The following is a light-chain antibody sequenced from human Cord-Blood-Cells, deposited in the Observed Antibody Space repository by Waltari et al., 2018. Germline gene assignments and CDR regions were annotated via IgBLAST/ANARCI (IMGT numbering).Light chain of an antibody. J-gene: IGLJ1*01. CDR1: SRDVGGYNY. V-gene: IGLV2-14*01. CDR3: SSYTSSSTYV. CDR2: EVS. Sequence: QSALTQPASVSGSPGQSITISCTGTSRDVGGYNYVSWYQQHPGKAPKLMIYEVSNRPSGVSNRFSGTKSGNTASLTISGLQAEDEADYYCSSYTSSSTYVLGTGTKVTGL.